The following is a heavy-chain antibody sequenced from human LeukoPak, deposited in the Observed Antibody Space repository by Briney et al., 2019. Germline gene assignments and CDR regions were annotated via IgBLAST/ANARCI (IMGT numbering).Heavy chain of an antibody. CDR3: ARGSLLWFGELPFDP. CDR2: ISTTSSYI. V-gene: IGHV3-21*01. CDR1: GFTFSGYS. Sequence: GGSLRLSCAASGFTFSGYSMSWVRQAPGKGLEWVSSISTTSSYIYYADSVKGRFTISRDNAKNSLWLQMDSLRAEDTAVYYCARGSLLWFGELPFDPWGQGTLVTVSS. J-gene: IGHJ5*02. D-gene: IGHD3-10*01.